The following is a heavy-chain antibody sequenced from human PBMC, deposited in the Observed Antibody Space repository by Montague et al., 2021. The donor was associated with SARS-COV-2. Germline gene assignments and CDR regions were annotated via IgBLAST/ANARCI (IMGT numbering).Heavy chain of an antibody. CDR1: GFSLNTNGVG. CDR2: IYWDDDK. V-gene: IGHV2-5*02. CDR3: AHREWELELDY. J-gene: IGHJ4*02. D-gene: IGHD1-26*01. Sequence: PALVKPTQTLTLTCTFSGFSLNTNGVGVAWIRQPPGGALECLALIYWDDDKRYSPSLRSRLTITKDTSKNEVVLRMANMDPLDTATYYCAHREWELELDYWGQGSLVTVSS.